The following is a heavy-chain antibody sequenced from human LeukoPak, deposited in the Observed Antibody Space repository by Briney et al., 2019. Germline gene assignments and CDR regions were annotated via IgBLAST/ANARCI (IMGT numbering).Heavy chain of an antibody. D-gene: IGHD6-13*01. Sequence: PGGSLRLSCAASGFTFSSYGMHWVRQAPGKGLEWVAVISYDGSNKYYADSVKGRFTISRDNSKNTLYLQMNSLRAEDTAVYYCAKVNIAAAGNDYWGQGTLVTVSS. CDR1: GFTFSSYG. CDR2: ISYDGSNK. CDR3: AKVNIAAAGNDY. V-gene: IGHV3-30*18. J-gene: IGHJ4*02.